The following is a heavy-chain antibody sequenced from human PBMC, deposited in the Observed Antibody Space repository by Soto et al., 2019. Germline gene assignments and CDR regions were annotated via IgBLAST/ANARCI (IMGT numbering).Heavy chain of an antibody. J-gene: IGHJ5*02. CDR1: GCSVSSGGFH. Sequence: SETLSLTCSVSGCSVSSGGFHWSWIRQPPGEGPEWIAYIHHSGSTDYNPSLKSRVTMSVDTSKNQFSLNLKSVTAADTAVYYWARVRGDSTNWFDPWGQGARVTVAS. CDR2: IHHSGST. V-gene: IGHV4-61*08. D-gene: IGHD2-21*02. CDR3: ARVRGDSTNWFDP.